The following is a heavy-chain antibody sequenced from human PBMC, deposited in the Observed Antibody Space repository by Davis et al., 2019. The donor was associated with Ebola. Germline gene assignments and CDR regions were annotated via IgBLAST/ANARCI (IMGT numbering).Heavy chain of an antibody. D-gene: IGHD3-22*01. CDR3: ARDGPNYDVDY. J-gene: IGHJ4*02. V-gene: IGHV4-34*01. Sequence: SETLSLTCAVYGGSFSGYYWSWIRQPPGKGLEWIGEINHSGSTNYNPSLKSRVTISVDTSKSHFSLNLRSVTAADTAAYYCARDGPNYDVDYWGQGTLVTVSA. CDR1: GGSFSGYY. CDR2: INHSGST.